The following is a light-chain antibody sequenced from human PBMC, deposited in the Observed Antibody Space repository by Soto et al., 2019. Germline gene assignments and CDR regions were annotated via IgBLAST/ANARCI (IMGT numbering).Light chain of an antibody. J-gene: IGKJ2*01. CDR2: AAS. CDR1: HGIRND. CDR3: LQDYNYPYT. Sequence: AIQMTQSPASLSASVGDRVTITCRSSHGIRNDLGWYQQKPGKAPKLLIYAASSLQSGVPSRFSGSGSGTDFTLTISSLQPEDFATYYCLQDYNYPYTFGQGTKLEIK. V-gene: IGKV1-6*01.